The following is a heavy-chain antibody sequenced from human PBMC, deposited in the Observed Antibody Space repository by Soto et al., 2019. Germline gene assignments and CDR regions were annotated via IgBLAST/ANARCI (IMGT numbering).Heavy chain of an antibody. CDR1: GYTFINHA. CDR2: INAGNGDK. V-gene: IGHV1-3*05. D-gene: IGHD1-26*01. CDR3: ARDRYGGSYLPLDY. J-gene: IGHJ4*02. Sequence: QVQLVQSGAEQRKPGASVKVSCKASGYTFINHAIHWVRQAPGQGLEWMGWINAGNGDKKYSQKFQGRVTITRDISASTAYMDLSRLTSEDTAVYYCARDRYGGSYLPLDYWGQGTLVSVSS.